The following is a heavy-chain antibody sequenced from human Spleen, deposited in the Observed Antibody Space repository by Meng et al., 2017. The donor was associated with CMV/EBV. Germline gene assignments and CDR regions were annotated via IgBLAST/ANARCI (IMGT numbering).Heavy chain of an antibody. CDR3: ARGTSSSYGMDV. CDR1: GFTFSDYY. CDR2: INSRATIT. V-gene: IGHV3-11*04. J-gene: IGHJ6*02. Sequence: GGSLRLSCAASGFTFSDYYMNWVRQAPGKGLEWISYINSRATITYYADPVEGRFTIFKDIAKKSLYLEMNRLTVDDTAVYYCARGTSSSYGMDVWGQGTTVTVSS. D-gene: IGHD2-2*01.